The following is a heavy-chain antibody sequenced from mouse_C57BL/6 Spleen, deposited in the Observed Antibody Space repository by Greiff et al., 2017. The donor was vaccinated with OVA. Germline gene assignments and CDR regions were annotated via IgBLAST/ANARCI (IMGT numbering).Heavy chain of an antibody. CDR1: GYSFTSYY. J-gene: IGHJ4*01. CDR2: IYPGSGNT. Sequence: QVQLQQSGPELVKPGASVKISCKASGYSFTSYYIHWVKQRPGQGLEWIGWIYPGSGNTKYNEKFKGKAPLTAYTSSSTAYMQLSSLTSEDSAVYYCARWTDYDGSSYAMDDWGQGTSVTVSS. CDR3: ARWTDYDGSSYAMDD. D-gene: IGHD1-1*01. V-gene: IGHV1-66*01.